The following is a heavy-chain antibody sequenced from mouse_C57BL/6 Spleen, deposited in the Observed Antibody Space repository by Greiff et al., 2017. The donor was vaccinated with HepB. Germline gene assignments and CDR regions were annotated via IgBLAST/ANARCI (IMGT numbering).Heavy chain of an antibody. D-gene: IGHD1-1*01. J-gene: IGHJ2*01. CDR3: TTGPLYYGSSHYFDY. Sequence: EVQLMESGAELVRPGASVKLSCTASGFNIKDDYLHWVKQRPEQGLEWIGWIDPENGDTEYASKFQGKATITADTSSNTAYLQLSSLTSEDTAVYYCTTGPLYYGSSHYFDYWGQGTTLTVSS. CDR2: IDPENGDT. CDR1: GFNIKDDY. V-gene: IGHV14-4*01.